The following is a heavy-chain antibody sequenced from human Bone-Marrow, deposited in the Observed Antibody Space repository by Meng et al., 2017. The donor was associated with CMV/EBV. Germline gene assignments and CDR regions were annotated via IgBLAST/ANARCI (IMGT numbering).Heavy chain of an antibody. D-gene: IGHD2-2*01. J-gene: IGHJ5*02. CDR3: ARDRPYCSSTSCFPTEYNWFDP. V-gene: IGHV1-18*01. CDR1: GYTFTNYG. Sequence: ASVKVSCKASGYTFTNYGISWVRQAPGQGLEWMSWISPYNGNTRYAQKFQGRVTMTTDASTSIAYMELRSLGSDDTAMYYCARDRPYCSSTSCFPTEYNWFDPWGQGTLVTVSS. CDR2: ISPYNGNT.